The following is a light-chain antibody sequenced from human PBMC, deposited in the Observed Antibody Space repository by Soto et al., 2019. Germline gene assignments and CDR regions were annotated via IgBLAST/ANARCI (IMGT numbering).Light chain of an antibody. CDR2: EVS. Sequence: QSALTQPASVSGSPGQPITISCTGTTSDVGGYVSWYQQHPGKAPKLIIYEVSNRPSGVSNRFSGSKSGNTASLTISGLQAEDEAGYYCSSYTDTSTLAFGRGTKLTVL. J-gene: IGLJ1*01. V-gene: IGLV2-14*01. CDR3: SSYTDTSTLA. CDR1: TSDVGGY.